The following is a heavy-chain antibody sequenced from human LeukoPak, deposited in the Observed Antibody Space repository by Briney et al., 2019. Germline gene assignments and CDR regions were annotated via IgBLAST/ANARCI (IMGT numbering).Heavy chain of an antibody. CDR3: ARVGTSLDY. CDR1: GASITSYY. CDR2: VYYSGST. J-gene: IGHJ4*02. Sequence: SETLSLTCTVSGASITSYYWSWIRQPPGKGLEWIAHVYYSGSTNYNPSFKSRLTISVDTSKNQFSLKLTSVTAADTAVYYCARVGTSLDYWGQGTLVTVSS. V-gene: IGHV4-59*01. D-gene: IGHD1-26*01.